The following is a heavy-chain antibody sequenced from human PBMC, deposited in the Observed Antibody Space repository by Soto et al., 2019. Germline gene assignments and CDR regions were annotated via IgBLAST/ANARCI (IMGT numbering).Heavy chain of an antibody. Sequence: ASVKVSCKASGCDFAAYDINWVRQASGQGLEWMGWMNPINGATGSARRFQGRVSMTRNTATNTAYLELTSLRSDGTAVYYCGRGPSPRAPAGGTPYYYAMDVWGQGTTVTVSS. J-gene: IGHJ6*02. D-gene: IGHD6-13*01. CDR3: GRGPSPRAPAGGTPYYYAMDV. V-gene: IGHV1-8*02. CDR1: GCDFAAYD. CDR2: MNPINGAT.